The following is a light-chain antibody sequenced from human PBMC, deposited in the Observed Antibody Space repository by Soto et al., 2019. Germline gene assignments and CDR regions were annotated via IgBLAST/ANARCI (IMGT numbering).Light chain of an antibody. CDR3: CSYTSGPAYV. Sequence: QSALTQPASVSGSPGQSITISCTGTSSDVGSYNLVSWYQQHPGEAPKLMIYEASKRPSGVSNRFSGSKSGSTASLTISGLQAEDEADYYCCSYTSGPAYVFGTGTKVTVL. V-gene: IGLV2-23*01. J-gene: IGLJ1*01. CDR1: SSDVGSYNL. CDR2: EAS.